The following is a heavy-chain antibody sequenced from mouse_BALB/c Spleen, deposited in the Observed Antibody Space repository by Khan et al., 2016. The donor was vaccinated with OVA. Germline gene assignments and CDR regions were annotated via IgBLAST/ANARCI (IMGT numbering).Heavy chain of an antibody. Sequence: QVQLKESGPGLAAPSQTLSITCTISGFSFTNYGVHWVRQPPGKVLDWLVVIWTDGTTTYNSSLTSSLTITEDNAQSQVFLKMNSLQTDDTASYVCARQPYYHYNIMDYWGQGTSVTVAS. D-gene: IGHD2-10*01. CDR3: ARQPYYHYNIMDY. V-gene: IGHV2-6-1*01. J-gene: IGHJ4*01. CDR2: IWTDGTT. CDR1: GFSFTNYG.